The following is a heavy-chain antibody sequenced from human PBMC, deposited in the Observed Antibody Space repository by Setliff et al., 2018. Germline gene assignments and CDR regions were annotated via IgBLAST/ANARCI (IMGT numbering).Heavy chain of an antibody. J-gene: IGHJ5*02. Sequence: SVKVSCKASGYTFTSYDINWVRQATGQGLEWMGGIIPILGIANYAQKFQGRVTITADKSTSTVYMELSSLRSEDTAVYYCANGNWFDPWGQGTLVTVSS. V-gene: IGHV1-69*10. CDR3: ANGNWFDP. CDR1: GYTFTSYD. CDR2: IIPILGIA.